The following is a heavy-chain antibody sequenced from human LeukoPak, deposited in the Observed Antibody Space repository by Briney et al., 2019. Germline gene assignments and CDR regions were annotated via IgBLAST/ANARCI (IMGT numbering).Heavy chain of an antibody. CDR1: GFNFEDYG. D-gene: IGHD1-1*01. Sequence: SGGSLRLSCEASGFNFEDYGMNWVRQAPGRGPEWVSGLTWNSKSIGYADSVKGRFTISRDNAKNSLYLQMDSLRAEDTALYYCARAYNRNDDAFDYWGQGTLVTVSS. CDR3: ARAYNRNDDAFDY. V-gene: IGHV3-20*04. J-gene: IGHJ4*02. CDR2: LTWNSKSI.